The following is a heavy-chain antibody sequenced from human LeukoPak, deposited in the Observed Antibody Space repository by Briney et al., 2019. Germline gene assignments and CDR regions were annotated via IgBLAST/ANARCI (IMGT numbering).Heavy chain of an antibody. V-gene: IGHV3-53*01. D-gene: IGHD6-19*01. J-gene: IGHJ4*02. CDR1: RFTVSSNY. CDR3: ARDYSLAVAGTEY. CDR2: IYSGGST. Sequence: PGGSLRLSCAASRFTVSSNYMSWVRQAPGKGLEWVSVIYSGGSTYYADSVKGRFTISRDNSKNTLYLQMNSLRAEDTAVYYCARDYSLAVAGTEYWGQGTLVTVSS.